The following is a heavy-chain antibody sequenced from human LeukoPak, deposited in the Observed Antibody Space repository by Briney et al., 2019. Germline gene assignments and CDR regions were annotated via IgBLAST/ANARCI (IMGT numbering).Heavy chain of an antibody. CDR2: FSTYNGHT. J-gene: IGHJ4*02. D-gene: IGHD3-22*01. V-gene: IGHV1-18*01. CDR3: AIDPGGRSGYYFDY. CDR1: GYTFTSYG. Sequence: ASVKVSCKASGYTFTSYGISWVRQAPGQGLEWMGWFSTYNGHTNYARKFQGRVTMTEDTSTDTAYMELSSLRSEDTAVYYCAIDPGGRSGYYFDYWGQGTLVTVSS.